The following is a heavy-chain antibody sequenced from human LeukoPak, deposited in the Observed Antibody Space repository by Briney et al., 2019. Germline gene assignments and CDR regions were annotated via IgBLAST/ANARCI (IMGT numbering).Heavy chain of an antibody. Sequence: ASVKVSCKASGGTFSSYAISWVRQAPGQGLEWMGRIIPILGIANYAQKFQGRVTITADKSTSTAYMELSSLRSEDTAVYYCAMIAADALTPDYWGQGTLVTVSS. J-gene: IGHJ4*02. CDR3: AMIAADALTPDY. CDR2: IIPILGIA. V-gene: IGHV1-69*04. D-gene: IGHD6-13*01. CDR1: GGTFSSYA.